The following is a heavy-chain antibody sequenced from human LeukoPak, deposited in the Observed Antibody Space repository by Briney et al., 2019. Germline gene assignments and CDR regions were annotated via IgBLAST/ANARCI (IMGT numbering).Heavy chain of an antibody. V-gene: IGHV3-21*01. CDR3: ARAWYGDYEVDDY. CDR1: GFTFSSYS. CDR2: ISSSSSYI. J-gene: IGHJ4*02. D-gene: IGHD4-17*01. Sequence: PGGSLRLSCAASGFTFSSYSMNWVRQAPGKGLEWVSSISSSSSYIYYADSVKGRFTISRDNAKNSLYLQMNSLRAEDTAVYYCARAWYGDYEVDDYWGQGTLVTVSS.